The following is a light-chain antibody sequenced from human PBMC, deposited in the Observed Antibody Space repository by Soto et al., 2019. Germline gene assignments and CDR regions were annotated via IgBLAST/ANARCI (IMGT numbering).Light chain of an antibody. CDR3: AAWDDSLNGGYV. CDR1: SSNIGRNT. CDR2: GDT. J-gene: IGLJ1*01. V-gene: IGLV1-44*01. Sequence: QYVLTQPPSASGTPGQRVTISCSGTSSNIGRNTVSWFQQFPGTAPRLLISGDTQRPSGVPDRFSGSKSGTSASLAISGLQSEDEADYYCAAWDDSLNGGYVFGTGTKVTVL.